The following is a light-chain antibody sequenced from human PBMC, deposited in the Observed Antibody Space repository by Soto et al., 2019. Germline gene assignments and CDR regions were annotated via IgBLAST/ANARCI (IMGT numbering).Light chain of an antibody. Sequence: QSALTQPRSVSGSPGQAVTISCTGTSSDVGGYKYVSWYQQHPGKAPKVVIYDVSTRPSGVPDRFSGSKSGNTASLTISGLQAEDEADYYCCSHAGSYTYVFGTGTKLTVL. J-gene: IGLJ1*01. CDR1: SSDVGGYKY. V-gene: IGLV2-11*01. CDR2: DVS. CDR3: CSHAGSYTYV.